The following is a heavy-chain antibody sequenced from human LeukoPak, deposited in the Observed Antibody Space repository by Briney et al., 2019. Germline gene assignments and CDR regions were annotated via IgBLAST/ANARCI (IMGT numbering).Heavy chain of an antibody. J-gene: IGHJ4*02. D-gene: IGHD5-18*01. CDR2: ISGSGGST. CDR1: GFTFDDYG. CDR3: AKVERGYSYGTDY. V-gene: IGHV3-23*01. Sequence: GGSLRLSCTASGFTFDDYGMSWVRQAPGKGLEWVSAISGSGGSTYYADSVKGRFTISRDNSKNTLYLQMNSLRAEDTAVYYCAKVERGYSYGTDYWGQGTLVTVSS.